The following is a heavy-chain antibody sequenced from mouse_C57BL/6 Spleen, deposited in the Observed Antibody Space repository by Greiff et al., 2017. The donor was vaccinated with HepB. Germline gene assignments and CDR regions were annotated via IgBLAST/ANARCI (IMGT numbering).Heavy chain of an antibody. J-gene: IGHJ4*01. D-gene: IGHD1-1*01. CDR3: ARVWRYYLYYYAMDY. CDR1: GYTFTSYW. Sequence: QVQLQQPGAELVKPGASVKLSCKASGYTFTSYWMQWVKQRPGQGLEWIGEIDPSDSYTNYNQKFKGKATLTVDTSSSTAYMQLSSLTSEDSAVYYCARVWRYYLYYYAMDYWGQGTSVTVSS. CDR2: IDPSDSYT. V-gene: IGHV1-50*01.